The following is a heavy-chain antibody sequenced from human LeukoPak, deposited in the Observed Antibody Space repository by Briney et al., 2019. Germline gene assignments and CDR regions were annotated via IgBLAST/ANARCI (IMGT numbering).Heavy chain of an antibody. Sequence: SETRSLTCAVYGGSFSGYYWSWLRQPPGKGLEWIGEINHSGSTNYNPSLKSRVTISVDTSKNQFSLKLSSVTAADTAVYYCARGGGYCSGGSCYKGRDYWGQGTLVTVSS. J-gene: IGHJ4*02. CDR3: ARGGGYCSGGSCYKGRDY. D-gene: IGHD2-15*01. V-gene: IGHV4-34*01. CDR2: INHSGST. CDR1: GGSFSGYY.